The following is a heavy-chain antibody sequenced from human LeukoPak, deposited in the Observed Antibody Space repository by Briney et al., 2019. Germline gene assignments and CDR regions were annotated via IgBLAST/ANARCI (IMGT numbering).Heavy chain of an antibody. D-gene: IGHD6-13*01. CDR3: ARLGTIAAAGSPDY. CDR1: GFTFSDYY. Sequence: PGGSLRLSRAASGFTFSDYYMTWIRQAPGKGLAWVSHISPSSSSTPYADSVKGRFTISRDNANNSLYLQMNSLRAEDTAVYYCARLGTIAAAGSPDYWGQGTLVTVSS. CDR2: ISPSSSST. J-gene: IGHJ4*01. V-gene: IGHV3-11*03.